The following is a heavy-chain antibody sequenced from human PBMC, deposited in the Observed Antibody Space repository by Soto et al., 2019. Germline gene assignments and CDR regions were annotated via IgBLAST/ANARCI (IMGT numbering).Heavy chain of an antibody. CDR2: IIPIFRRP. D-gene: IGHD3-3*02. V-gene: IGHV1-69*12. J-gene: IGHJ6*02. CDR3: ARDKARPQLGGNYYYILDV. Sequence: QVQLEQSGAEVKKPGSSVRVSCKASGGTFSTSAISWVRQAPGQGLEWMGGIIPIFRRPDYEQKFQGRVTVTADESTSTAYMELSGLRSDDTAVYYCARDKARPQLGGNYYYILDVWGQGTTITVSS. CDR1: GGTFSTSA.